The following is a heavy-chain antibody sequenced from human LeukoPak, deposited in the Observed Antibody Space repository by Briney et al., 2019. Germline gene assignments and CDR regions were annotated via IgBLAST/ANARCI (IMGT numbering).Heavy chain of an antibody. CDR2: ISSRTTYI. V-gene: IGHV3-21*01. CDR3: TRGAERSGYDY. Sequence: GGSLRLSCAASGFTFSNYSMNWVRQAPGKGLEWVSSISSRTTYIYYADSVEGRFTISRDNAKNSLYLQMNSLRVEDTAVYYCTRGAERSGYDYWGQGTLVTVSS. D-gene: IGHD3-22*01. CDR1: GFTFSNYS. J-gene: IGHJ4*02.